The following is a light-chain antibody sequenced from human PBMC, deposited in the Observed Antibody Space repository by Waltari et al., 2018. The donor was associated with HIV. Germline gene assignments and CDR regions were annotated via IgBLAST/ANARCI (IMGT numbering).Light chain of an antibody. V-gene: IGKV1-8*01. J-gene: IGKJ1*01. Sequence: AIRLTQSPSSFSASTGDRVTIPCRASQGISSYLAWYQQKPGKAPKLLIYAASTLQSGVPSRFSGSGSGTDFTITISCLQSEDFATYYCQQYYSYPRTFGQGTKVEIK. CDR2: AAS. CDR1: QGISSY. CDR3: QQYYSYPRT.